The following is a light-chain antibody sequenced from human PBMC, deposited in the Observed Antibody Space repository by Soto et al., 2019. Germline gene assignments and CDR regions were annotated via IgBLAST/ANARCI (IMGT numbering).Light chain of an antibody. CDR3: QQRKSYPIT. J-gene: IGKJ5*01. CDR1: QDINTY. CDR2: AAS. V-gene: IGKV1-9*01. Sequence: DIQLTQSPSFLSASVGDRVTITCRASQDINTYFAWYQQKPGKAPNLLIFAASTLQNGVPSRFSGSGSGTEFTVTITSLQPEDFATYYCQQRKSYPITFGQGTRLEIK.